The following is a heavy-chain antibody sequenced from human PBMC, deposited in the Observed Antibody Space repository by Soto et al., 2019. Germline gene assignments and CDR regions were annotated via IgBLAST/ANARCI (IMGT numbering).Heavy chain of an antibody. J-gene: IGHJ4*02. Sequence: QVRLVQSGAEVQRPGASLNISCQATGYQFTGSYLHWVRRAPGHGLQWMGMSNPDTGSTTYAETFQGRVAMSTDRSAGTVYLGLGSLRSDDTATYYCARQYCSGTSCYWYFDFWGQGTLVTVSS. D-gene: IGHD2-2*01. CDR1: GYQFTGSY. CDR2: SNPDTGST. CDR3: ARQYCSGTSCYWYFDF. V-gene: IGHV1-46*01.